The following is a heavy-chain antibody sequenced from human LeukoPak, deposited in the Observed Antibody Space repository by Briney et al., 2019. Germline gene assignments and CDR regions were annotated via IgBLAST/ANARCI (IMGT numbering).Heavy chain of an antibody. J-gene: IGHJ5*02. Sequence: PSETLSLTCTVSGGSISGYFWSWIRRPPGKGLEWIGSIYYTGSTNYNPSLKSRVTISVDPSQNQFSLKLTSVTTADTAVYYCARDRHGERHNFFDPWGQGTLVTVSS. CDR3: ARDRHGERHNFFDP. CDR2: IYYTGST. D-gene: IGHD1-1*01. CDR1: GGSISGYF. V-gene: IGHV4-59*01.